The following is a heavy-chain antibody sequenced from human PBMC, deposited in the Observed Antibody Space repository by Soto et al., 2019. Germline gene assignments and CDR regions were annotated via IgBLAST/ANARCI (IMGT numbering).Heavy chain of an antibody. J-gene: IGHJ6*02. Sequence: QVQLVQSGADMKKPGASVKVSCKASGYTFSSYGISWVRQAPGQGLEWMGWISAYNGNTNYAQKLQDRVTMTTDTSTSTAYMELRSLRSDDTAVYYCARDQNSGWYVKEYGMDVWGQGTTVTVSS. CDR1: GYTFSSYG. V-gene: IGHV1-18*01. CDR2: ISAYNGNT. CDR3: ARDQNSGWYVKEYGMDV. D-gene: IGHD6-19*01.